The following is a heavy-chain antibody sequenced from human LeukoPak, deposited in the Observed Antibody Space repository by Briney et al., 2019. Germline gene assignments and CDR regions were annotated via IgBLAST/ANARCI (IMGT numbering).Heavy chain of an antibody. D-gene: IGHD2-2*01. CDR3: ASPRTTYRSSASCGVGFDY. CDR1: GFTFSSYA. J-gene: IGHJ4*02. CDR2: ISYDGSNK. V-gene: IGHV3-30-3*01. Sequence: GGSLRLSCAASGFTFSSYAMHRVRQAPGKGLEWVAVISYDGSNKYYADSVKGRFTISRDNSKNTLYLQMNSLRAEDTAVFYCASPRTTYRSSASCGVGFDYWGQGTLVTVSS.